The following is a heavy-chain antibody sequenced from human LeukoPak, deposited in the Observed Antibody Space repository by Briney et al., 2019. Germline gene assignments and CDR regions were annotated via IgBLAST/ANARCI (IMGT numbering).Heavy chain of an antibody. J-gene: IGHJ4*02. D-gene: IGHD3-22*01. V-gene: IGHV4-39*07. CDR1: GGSISSSSYY. Sequence: SSETLSLTCTVSGGSISSSSYYWGWIRQPPGKGLEWIGSIYYSGSTYYNPSLKSRVTISVDTSKNQFSLKLSSVTAADTAVYYCARLSGYSVDYWGQGTLVTVSS. CDR2: IYYSGST. CDR3: ARLSGYSVDY.